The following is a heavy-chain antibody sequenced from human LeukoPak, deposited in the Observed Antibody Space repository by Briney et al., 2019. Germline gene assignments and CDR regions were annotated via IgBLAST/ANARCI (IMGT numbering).Heavy chain of an antibody. CDR3: AVYEYYYDSSGYRYFDY. V-gene: IGHV4-31*03. CDR1: GGSISSGGYY. CDR2: IYYSGST. Sequence: SETLSLTCTVSGGSISSGGYYWSWIRQHPGKGLEWIGYIYYSGSTYYNPSLKSRVTISVDTSKNQFSLKLSSVTAADTAVYYCAVYEYYYDSSGYRYFDYWGQGTLVTVSS. D-gene: IGHD3-22*01. J-gene: IGHJ4*02.